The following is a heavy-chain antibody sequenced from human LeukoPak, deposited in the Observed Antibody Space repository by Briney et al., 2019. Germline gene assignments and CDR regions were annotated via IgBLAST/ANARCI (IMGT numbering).Heavy chain of an antibody. CDR2: ISGSSSAI. CDR3: ATYSGYDRIFDY. CDR1: GFTFSNAW. J-gene: IGHJ4*02. D-gene: IGHD5-12*01. V-gene: IGHV3-48*01. Sequence: PGGSLRLSCAASGFTFSNAWMSWVRQAPGKGLEWLSYISGSSSAINYADSVKGRFTISRDNAKNSLFLQMNSLRAEDTAVYYCATYSGYDRIFDYWGQGTLVTVSS.